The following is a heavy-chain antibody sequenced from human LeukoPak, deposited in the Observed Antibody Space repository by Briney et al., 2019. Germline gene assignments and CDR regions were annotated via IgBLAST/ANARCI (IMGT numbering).Heavy chain of an antibody. CDR2: INPNSGGT. CDR1: GYTFSGYY. Sequence: ASVKVSCKASGYTFSGYYMHWVRQAPGQRLEWMGWINPNSGGTNYAQKFQGRVTMTRDTSISTAYMELSRLRSDDTAVYYCARVWVLKSSSLCDYWGQGTLVTVSS. J-gene: IGHJ4*02. D-gene: IGHD2-15*01. V-gene: IGHV1-2*02. CDR3: ARVWVLKSSSLCDY.